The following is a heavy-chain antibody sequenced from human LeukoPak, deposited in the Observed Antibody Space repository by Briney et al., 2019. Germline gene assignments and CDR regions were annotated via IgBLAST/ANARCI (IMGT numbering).Heavy chain of an antibody. CDR1: GGSISSYY. D-gene: IGHD5-18*01. CDR2: IYYSGST. Sequence: SETLSLTCTVSGGSISSYYWSWIRQPPGKGLEWIGYIYYSGSTNYNPSLKSRVTISVDTSKNQFSLKLSSVTAADTAVYYCASLGYSYGYNTPYYYYYYMDVWGKGTTVTVSS. CDR3: ASLGYSYGYNTPYYYYYYMDV. J-gene: IGHJ6*03. V-gene: IGHV4-59*08.